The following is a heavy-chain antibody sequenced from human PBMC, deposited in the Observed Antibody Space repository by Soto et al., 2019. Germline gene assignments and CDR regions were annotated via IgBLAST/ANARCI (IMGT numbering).Heavy chain of an antibody. CDR2: ISWNSGSI. D-gene: IGHD6-13*01. J-gene: IGHJ4*02. CDR1: GFTFDDYA. CDR3: AKGSFVAAAFESVYYFDY. Sequence: GGSLRLSCAASGFTFDDYAMHWVRQAQGKGLEWVSGISWNSGSIGYADSVKGRFTISRDNAKNSLYLQMNSLRAEDTALYYCAKGSFVAAAFESVYYFDYWGQGTLVTVSS. V-gene: IGHV3-9*01.